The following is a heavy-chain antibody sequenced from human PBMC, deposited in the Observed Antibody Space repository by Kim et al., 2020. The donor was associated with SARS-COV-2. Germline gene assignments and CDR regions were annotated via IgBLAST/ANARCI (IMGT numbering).Heavy chain of an antibody. CDR3: AKSRSGYGPFDY. J-gene: IGHJ4*02. Sequence: YYAESVKSRFTISRDNSKHTLYLQMNSLRAEDTAVYYCAKSRSGYGPFDYWGQGTLVTVSS. V-gene: IGHV3-30-3*02. D-gene: IGHD5-18*01.